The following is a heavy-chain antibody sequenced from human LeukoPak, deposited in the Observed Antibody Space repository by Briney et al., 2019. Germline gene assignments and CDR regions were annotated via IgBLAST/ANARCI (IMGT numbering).Heavy chain of an antibody. D-gene: IGHD6-19*01. CDR3: ALPGGQWLVPA. CDR1: GFTFDDYA. V-gene: IGHV3-9*01. Sequence: GGSLRLSCAASGFTFDDYAMHWVRQAPGKGLEWVSGISWNSGSIGYADSVKGRFTISRDNAKNSLYLQMNSLRAEDTALYYCALPGGQWLVPAWGQGTLVTVSS. CDR2: ISWNSGSI. J-gene: IGHJ5*02.